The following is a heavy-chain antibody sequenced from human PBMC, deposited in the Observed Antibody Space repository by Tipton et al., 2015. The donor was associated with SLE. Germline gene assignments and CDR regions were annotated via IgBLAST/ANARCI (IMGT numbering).Heavy chain of an antibody. CDR2: ISYDASRE. D-gene: IGHD6-19*01. V-gene: IGHV3-30*04. CDR1: GFYFNDYA. J-gene: IGHJ4*02. CDR3: ASGIAVAPDY. Sequence: RSLRLSCAGSGFYFNDYALYWVRQAPGKGLEWVAFISYDASREFYADSVKGRFSISRDNSRSTLFLDMDSLRAEDTAVYYCASGIAVAPDYWGQGTLVTVSS.